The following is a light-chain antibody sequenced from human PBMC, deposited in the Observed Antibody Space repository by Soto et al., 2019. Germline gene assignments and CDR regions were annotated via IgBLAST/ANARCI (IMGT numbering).Light chain of an antibody. CDR3: HQRQSWPRT. CDR1: QSITSTF. Sequence: EIVLTQSPGTLSLSPGERATLSCRASQSITSTFLAWYQQKPGQAPRLLIYSVSSRATGIPDRFSGSGSGTDFTLTINSLAPEDFAIYYCHQRQSWPRTFGQGTKVDIK. V-gene: IGKV3-20*01. J-gene: IGKJ1*01. CDR2: SVS.